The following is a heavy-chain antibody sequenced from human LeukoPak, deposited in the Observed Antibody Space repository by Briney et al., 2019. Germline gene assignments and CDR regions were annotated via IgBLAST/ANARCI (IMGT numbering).Heavy chain of an antibody. Sequence: GGSLRLSCAASGFTFSSYSMNWVRQAPGKGLAWVAYISSSSSIIYYADSVKGRLTISRDNAKNSLFLQIDSLRAEDTAVYYCARDYGDQIGYFDYWGQGTLVTVSS. J-gene: IGHJ4*02. CDR1: GFTFSSYS. V-gene: IGHV3-48*04. CDR3: ARDYGDQIGYFDY. D-gene: IGHD3-10*01. CDR2: ISSSSSII.